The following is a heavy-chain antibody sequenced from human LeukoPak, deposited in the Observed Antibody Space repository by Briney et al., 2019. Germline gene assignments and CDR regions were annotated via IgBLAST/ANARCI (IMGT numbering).Heavy chain of an antibody. CDR2: IKQDGTEK. Sequence: GGSLRLSCAASGFTFTTYWLGWVRQPPGKGLEWVANIKQDGTEKYYADSVKGRFTISRDNSKNTLYLQMNSLRAEDTAVYYCAKNGGYCSGGSCYSFAFDIWGQGTMVTVPS. V-gene: IGHV3-7*01. CDR3: AKNGGYCSGGSCYSFAFDI. CDR1: GFTFTTYW. D-gene: IGHD2-15*01. J-gene: IGHJ3*02.